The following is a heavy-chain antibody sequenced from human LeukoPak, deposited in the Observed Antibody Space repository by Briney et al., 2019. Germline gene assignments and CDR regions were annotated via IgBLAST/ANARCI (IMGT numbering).Heavy chain of an antibody. CDR3: ARNLLTYYYGSGSYGFDY. CDR2: MNPNSGNT. D-gene: IGHD3-10*01. Sequence: RASVKVSCKASGYTFTSYDINWVRQATGQGLEWMGWMNPNSGNTGYAQKFQGRVTMTRNTSISTAYMELSSLRSEDTAVYYCARNLLTYYYGSGSYGFDYWGQGTLVTVSS. V-gene: IGHV1-8*01. CDR1: GYTFTSYD. J-gene: IGHJ4*02.